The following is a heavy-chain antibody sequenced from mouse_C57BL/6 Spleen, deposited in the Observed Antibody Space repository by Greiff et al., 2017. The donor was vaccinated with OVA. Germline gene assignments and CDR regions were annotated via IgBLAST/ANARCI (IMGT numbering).Heavy chain of an antibody. Sequence: EVKVVESGEGLVKPGGSLKLSCAASGFTFSSYAMSWVRQTPEKRLEWVAYISSGGDYIYYADTVKGRFTISRDNARNTLYLQMSSLKSEDTAMYYCTRVDGNYAYAMDYWGQGTSVTVSS. D-gene: IGHD2-1*01. V-gene: IGHV5-9-1*02. CDR3: TRVDGNYAYAMDY. CDR1: GFTFSSYA. J-gene: IGHJ4*01. CDR2: ISSGGDYI.